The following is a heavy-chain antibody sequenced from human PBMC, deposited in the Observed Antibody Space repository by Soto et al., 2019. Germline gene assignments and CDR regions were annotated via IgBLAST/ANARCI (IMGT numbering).Heavy chain of an antibody. D-gene: IGHD6-19*01. CDR1: GFTFSDYY. J-gene: IGHJ4*02. CDR3: SKDRSSGWPDY. Sequence: GGSLRLSCAASGFTFSDYYMSWIRQAPGKGLEWVSAISGSGGSTYYADSVKGRFTISRDNSKNTLYLQMNSLRAEDTAVYYCSKDRSSGWPDYWGQRTLVTVSA. V-gene: IGHV3-23*01. CDR2: ISGSGGST.